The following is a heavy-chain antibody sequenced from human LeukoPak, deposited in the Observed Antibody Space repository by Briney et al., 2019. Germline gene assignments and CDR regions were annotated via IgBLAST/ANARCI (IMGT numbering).Heavy chain of an antibody. CDR3: ARGGHIGWTRKRMGYFDY. CDR1: GYTFTSYY. V-gene: IGHV1-46*01. J-gene: IGHJ4*02. D-gene: IGHD3/OR15-3a*01. Sequence: GASVKVSCKASGYTFTSYYMHWVRQAPGQGLEWMGIINPSGGSTSYAQKFQGRVTMTRDMSTSTVYMELSSLRSEDTAVYYCARGGHIGWTRKRMGYFDYWGQGTLVTVSP. CDR2: INPSGGST.